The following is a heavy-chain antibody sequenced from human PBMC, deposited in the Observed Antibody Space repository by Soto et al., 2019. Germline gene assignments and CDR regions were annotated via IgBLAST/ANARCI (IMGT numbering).Heavy chain of an antibody. CDR1: GFTFINFA. J-gene: IGHJ6*02. CDR2: IWQDGRHK. V-gene: IGHV3-33*01. Sequence: QVQLVESGGGVVQPGGSLRLSCAASGFTFINFAMHWVRQAPGKGLECVVVIWQDGRHKYYADPVEGRFTISRDNFKRTLYRQMDSLRVEDSAVYYCWRDPGCVGWNGMDVWGQGTTVTVSS. CDR3: WRDPGCVGWNGMDV. D-gene: IGHD3-3*01.